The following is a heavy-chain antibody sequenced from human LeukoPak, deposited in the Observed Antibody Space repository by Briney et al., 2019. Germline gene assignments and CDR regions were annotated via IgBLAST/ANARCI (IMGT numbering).Heavy chain of an antibody. CDR2: MNPNSGNT. Sequence: ASVKVSCKASGYTFTSYDINWVRQATGQGLEWMGWMNPNSGNTGYAQKFQGRVTMTRNTSISTAYMELSSLISEDTAVYYCASSPRYNWNDFQNWFDPWGQGTLVTVSS. J-gene: IGHJ5*02. V-gene: IGHV1-8*01. CDR1: GYTFTSYD. D-gene: IGHD1-1*01. CDR3: ASSPRYNWNDFQNWFDP.